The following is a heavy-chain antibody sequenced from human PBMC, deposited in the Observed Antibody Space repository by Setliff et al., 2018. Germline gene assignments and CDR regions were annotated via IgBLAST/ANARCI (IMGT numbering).Heavy chain of an antibody. V-gene: IGHV3-23*01. J-gene: IGHJ4*02. Sequence: GGSLRLSCAASGFTFSSSAMAWVRQAPGKGLEWVSAISSTITSTYYADSVKGRFTISRDNSKNTLYLQMNSLRADDTATYYCAKDDQIRGHNLDYWGQGTLVTVSS. CDR2: ISSTITST. D-gene: IGHD3-10*01. CDR1: GFTFSSSA. CDR3: AKDDQIRGHNLDY.